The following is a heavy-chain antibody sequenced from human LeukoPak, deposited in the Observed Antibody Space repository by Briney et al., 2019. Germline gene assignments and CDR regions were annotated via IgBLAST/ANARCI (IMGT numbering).Heavy chain of an antibody. CDR3: AKVLYLEAFDI. D-gene: IGHD2-2*02. J-gene: IGHJ3*02. CDR2: INYSGSS. V-gene: IGHV4-59*08. CDR1: GGSISSYY. Sequence: SETLSLTCTVSGGSISSYYWSWIRQPPGKGLECIGYINYSGSSNYNPSLKSRVTISVDTSKNQFSLKLRSVTAADTAIYYCAKVLYLEAFDIWGQGTKVFVSS.